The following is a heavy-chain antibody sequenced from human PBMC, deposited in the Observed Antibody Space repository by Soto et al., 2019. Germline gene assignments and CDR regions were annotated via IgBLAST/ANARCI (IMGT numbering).Heavy chain of an antibody. D-gene: IGHD3-22*01. CDR2: IYYSGST. CDR1: GGSISSGDYY. Sequence: SETLSLTCTVSGGSISSGDYYWSWIRQPPGKGLEWIGYIYYSGSTYYNPSLKSRVTISVDTSKNQFPLKLSSVTAADTAVYYCARNPIYYDSSGYQFDYWGQGTLVTVSS. CDR3: ARNPIYYDSSGYQFDY. V-gene: IGHV4-30-4*01. J-gene: IGHJ4*02.